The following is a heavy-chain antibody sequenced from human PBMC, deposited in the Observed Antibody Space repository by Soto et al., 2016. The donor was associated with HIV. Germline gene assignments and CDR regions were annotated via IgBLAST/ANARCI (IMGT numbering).Heavy chain of an antibody. CDR1: GFTFTSYA. CDR2: VSYDEVNK. J-gene: IGHJ1*01. V-gene: IGHV3-30*04. D-gene: IGHD6-13*01. CDR3: SRVHTGSWSWYFET. Sequence: VQLVESGGGVVQPGRSLRLSCAASGFTFTSYAMHWVRQAPGKGLEWVAYVSYDEVNKFYGDSVKGRFSISRDNAKNTLYLQMNNLRPDDTAVYYCSRVHTGSWSWYFETWGQGTLVIVSS.